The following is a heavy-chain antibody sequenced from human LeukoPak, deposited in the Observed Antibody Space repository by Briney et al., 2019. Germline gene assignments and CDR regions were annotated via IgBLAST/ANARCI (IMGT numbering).Heavy chain of an antibody. J-gene: IGHJ4*02. CDR3: ARVPDYDFWSGLPFTY. D-gene: IGHD3-3*01. V-gene: IGHV1-69*13. CDR2: IIPIFGTA. Sequence: ASVTVSCTASGGTFSSYAISWVRQAPGQGLEWMGGIIPIFGTANYAQKFQGRVTITADESTSTAYMELSSLRSEDTAVYYCARVPDYDFWSGLPFTYWGQGTLVTVSS. CDR1: GGTFSSYA.